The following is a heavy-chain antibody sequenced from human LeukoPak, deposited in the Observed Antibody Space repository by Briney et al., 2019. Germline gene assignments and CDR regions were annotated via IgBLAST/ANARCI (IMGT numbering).Heavy chain of an antibody. D-gene: IGHD2-15*01. CDR2: ISGSGGST. V-gene: IGHV3-23*01. CDR1: RFTFSSYV. J-gene: IGHJ6*02. Sequence: PGGSLRLSCAASRFTFSSYVMSWVRQAPGKGLEWVSAISGSGGSTHYADSVKGRFTISRDNSKNTLYLQMNSLRAEDTAVYYCAKPLGYCSGGSCSYYYYGMDVWGQGTTVTVSS. CDR3: AKPLGYCSGGSCSYYYYGMDV.